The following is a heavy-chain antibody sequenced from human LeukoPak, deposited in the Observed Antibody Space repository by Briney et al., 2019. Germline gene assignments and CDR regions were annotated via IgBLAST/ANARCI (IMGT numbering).Heavy chain of an antibody. D-gene: IGHD2-15*01. V-gene: IGHV4-59*08. CDR3: AGVVVNWFDP. Sequence: SETLSLTCTVSGCSISSYYWSWIRQPPGKGLEWIGYIYYSGSTNYNPSLKSRVTISVDTSKNQFSLKLSSVTAADTAVYYCAGVVVNWFDPWGQGTLVTVSS. J-gene: IGHJ5*02. CDR2: IYYSGST. CDR1: GCSISSYY.